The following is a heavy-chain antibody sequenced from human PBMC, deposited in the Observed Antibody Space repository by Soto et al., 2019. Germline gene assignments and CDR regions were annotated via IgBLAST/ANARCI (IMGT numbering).Heavy chain of an antibody. CDR2: IIPVFGTP. CDR3: ARGDATKIIVTTYYGLDV. V-gene: IGHV1-69*12. J-gene: IGHJ6*02. D-gene: IGHD3-22*01. Sequence: QVQVVQSGAEVKKPGSSVKVSCKASGGSFSNYGSSWVRQAPGQWLEWMGGIIPVFGTPHYAQKFQDRVTITADESTSTVYMEVSSLTSEDTAVYYCARGDATKIIVTTYYGLDVWGQGTTVTDSS. CDR1: GGSFSNYG.